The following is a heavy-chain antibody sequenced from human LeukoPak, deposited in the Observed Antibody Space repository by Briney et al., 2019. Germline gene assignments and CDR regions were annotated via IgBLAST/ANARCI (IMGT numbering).Heavy chain of an antibody. CDR3: ARSRDTSNFWSGYWYYYYGMDV. V-gene: IGHV1-46*01. Sequence: ASVKVSCTASGYTFTSYYMHWVRQAPGQGLEWMGIINPSGGSTSYAQKFQGRVTMTRDTSTSTVYMELSSLRSEDTAVYYCARSRDTSNFWSGYWYYYYGMDVWGQGTTVTVSS. CDR2: INPSGGST. D-gene: IGHD3-3*01. CDR1: GYTFTSYY. J-gene: IGHJ6*02.